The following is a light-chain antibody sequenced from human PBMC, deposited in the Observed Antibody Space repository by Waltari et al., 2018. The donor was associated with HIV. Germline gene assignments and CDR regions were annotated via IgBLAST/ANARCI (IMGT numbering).Light chain of an antibody. CDR1: QSLVHTNGYNY. Sequence: DILLTQSPLSLPVTPGESASISCRSSQSLVHTNGYNYLDWYLQKPGQSPQLLISLASTRASGVPDRFSGSGSGTDFTLKISRVEAEDVGVYYCMQALQSPNTFGQGTKVEIK. CDR3: MQALQSPNT. CDR2: LAS. J-gene: IGKJ2*01. V-gene: IGKV2-28*01.